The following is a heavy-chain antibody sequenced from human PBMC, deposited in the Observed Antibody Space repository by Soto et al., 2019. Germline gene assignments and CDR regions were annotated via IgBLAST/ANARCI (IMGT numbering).Heavy chain of an antibody. CDR1: GFTFSSYS. CDR2: ISSSSSTI. CDR3: ARAVTVDITMIPMDY. Sequence: GGSLRLSCAASGFTFSSYSMNWVRQAPGKGLEWVSYISSSSSTIYYADSVKGRFTISRDNAKNSLYLQMNSLRDEDTAVYYCARAVTVDITMIPMDYWGQGTLVTVSS. J-gene: IGHJ4*02. D-gene: IGHD3-22*01. V-gene: IGHV3-48*02.